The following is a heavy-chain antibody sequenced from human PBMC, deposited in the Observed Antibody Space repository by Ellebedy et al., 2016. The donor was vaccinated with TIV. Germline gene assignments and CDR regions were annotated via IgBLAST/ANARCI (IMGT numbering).Heavy chain of an antibody. CDR1: GFTFRVNA. Sequence: PGGSLRLSCAASGFTFRVNAITWVRQAPGKGLDWVSTICVIVPSTHYSDSVMGRFTSSRDDPNSSLYLQMDSLTADDTAVYYCAFNWRSGAFDLWGQGTMVTVS. CDR3: AFNWRSGAFDL. J-gene: IGHJ3*01. CDR2: ICVIVPST. D-gene: IGHD1-1*01. V-gene: IGHV3-23*01.